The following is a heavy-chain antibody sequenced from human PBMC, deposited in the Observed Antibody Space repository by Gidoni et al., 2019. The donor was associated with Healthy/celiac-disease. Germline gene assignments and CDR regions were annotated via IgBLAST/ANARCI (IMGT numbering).Heavy chain of an antibody. Sequence: QITLKESGPTLVKPTQTLTLTCTFSGFSLSTSGVGVGWIRQPPGKALEWLALIYWDDDKRYSPSLKSRLTITKDTSKNQVVLTMTNMDPVDTATYYCAHSRDIAARAHNWFDPWGQGTLVTVSS. CDR1: GFSLSTSGVG. D-gene: IGHD6-6*01. CDR2: IYWDDDK. J-gene: IGHJ5*02. V-gene: IGHV2-5*02. CDR3: AHSRDIAARAHNWFDP.